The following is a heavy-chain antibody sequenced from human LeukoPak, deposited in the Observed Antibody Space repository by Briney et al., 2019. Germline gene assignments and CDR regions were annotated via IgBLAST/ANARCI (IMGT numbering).Heavy chain of an antibody. V-gene: IGHV6-1*01. D-gene: IGHD6-13*01. CDR2: TYYRSKLYN. J-gene: IGHJ6*02. CDR1: GDSVSSNSAA. Sequence: SQTLSLTCAISGDSVSSNSAAWNWIRQSPSRGLEWLGRTYYRSKLYNDYAVSVKSRITINPDTSKNQFSLQLNSVTPEDTAVYYCARGSDLYSSSWYFPYYYYGMDVWGQGTTVTVSS. CDR3: ARGSDLYSSSWYFPYYYYGMDV.